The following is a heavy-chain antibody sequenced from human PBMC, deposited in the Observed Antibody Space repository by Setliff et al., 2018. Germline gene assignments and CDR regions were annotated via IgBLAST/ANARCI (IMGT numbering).Heavy chain of an antibody. CDR1: GNIFTGHF. CDR3: AKQGYSDSLYAFDV. J-gene: IGHJ3*01. D-gene: IGHD3-16*02. CDR2: IHPNTGST. V-gene: IGHV1-2*06. Sequence: ASVKVSCKASGNIFTGHFLHWVRQAPGHGLELMGRIHPNTGSTNYLQDFQGRVTITRDTSIYTVYMELTGLTSGDTAVYYCAKQGYSDSLYAFDVWGQGTVVTVSS.